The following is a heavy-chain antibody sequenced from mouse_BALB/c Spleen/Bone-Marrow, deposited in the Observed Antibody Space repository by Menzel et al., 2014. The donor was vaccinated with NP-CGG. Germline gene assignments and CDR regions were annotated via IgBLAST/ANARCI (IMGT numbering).Heavy chain of an antibody. CDR2: IYPGDGDT. V-gene: IGHV1-82*01. CDR3: ARTYGSSFFAY. Sequence: VQLQQSGPELVKSGASVKISCKASGYVFSSSWMNWVKQRPGQGLEWIGRIYPGDGDTNYNGKFKGKATLTADKSSSTAYMQLSSLTSVDSAVYFCARTYGSSFFAYWSQGTLVTVSA. J-gene: IGHJ3*01. D-gene: IGHD1-1*01. CDR1: GYVFSSSW.